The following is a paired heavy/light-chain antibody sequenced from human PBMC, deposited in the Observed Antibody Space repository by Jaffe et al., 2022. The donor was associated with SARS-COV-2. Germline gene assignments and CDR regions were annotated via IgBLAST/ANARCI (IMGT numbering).Heavy chain of an antibody. CDR3: ASHPLAAAPKHAFDI. J-gene: IGHJ3*02. CDR2: IYPSGNT. V-gene: IGHV4-39*01. Sequence: QLQLQESGPGLVKPSETLSLTCTVSGGSISSSSYYWGWIRQPPGKGLEWIGSIYPSGNTYYNPSLKSRLTISVDTPKNQFSLKLSSVTAADTAVYYCASHPLAAAPKHAFDIWGQGTMVTVSS. CDR1: GGSISSSSYY. D-gene: IGHD2-15*01.
Light chain of an antibody. CDR1: SSDVGSYNL. J-gene: IGLJ3*02. Sequence: QSALTQPASVSGSPGQSITISCIGTSSDVGSYNLVSWYQQHPGKAPKLMIYEGSERPSGISNRFSGSKSGNTASLTISGLQAEDEADYYCCSYAGSSTYWVFGGGTKLTVL. CDR3: CSYAGSSTYWV. V-gene: IGLV2-23*01. CDR2: EGS.